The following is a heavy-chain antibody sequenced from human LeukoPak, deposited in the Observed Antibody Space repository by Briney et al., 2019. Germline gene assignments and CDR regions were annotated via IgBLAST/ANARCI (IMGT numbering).Heavy chain of an antibody. CDR2: ISSSGSTI. J-gene: IGHJ4*02. CDR3: ARAGYGDFNFDY. V-gene: IGHV3-21*04. Sequence: GGSLRLSCAASGFTFSSYSMNWVRQAPGKGLEWVSSISSSGSTIYYADSVKGRFTISRDNAKNSLYLQMNSLRAEDTAVYYCARAGYGDFNFDYWGQGTLVTVSS. CDR1: GFTFSSYS. D-gene: IGHD4-17*01.